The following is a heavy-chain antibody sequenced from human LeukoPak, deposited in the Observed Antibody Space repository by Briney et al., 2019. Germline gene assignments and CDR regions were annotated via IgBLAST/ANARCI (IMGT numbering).Heavy chain of an antibody. V-gene: IGHV1-58*02. CDR2: IVVGSGNT. Sequence: GSSVKVSCKASGFTFSRSAMQWVRQARGQRLEWIGWIVVGSGNTNYAQKFQERVTITRDMSTSTAYMELSSLRSEDTAVYYCSAGRVGDGAFDIWGQGTMVTASS. CDR3: SAGRVGDGAFDI. CDR1: GFTFSRSA. J-gene: IGHJ3*02.